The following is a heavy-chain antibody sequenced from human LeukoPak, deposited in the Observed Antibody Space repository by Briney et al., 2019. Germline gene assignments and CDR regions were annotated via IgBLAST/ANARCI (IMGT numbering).Heavy chain of an antibody. V-gene: IGHV3-64D*06. Sequence: GGSLRLSCSASGFTFNRFYLHWVRQAPGKGLEFVSHISSNGATTYYADSVKGRYTISRDNSKNTLYLQMSSLRAEDTAVYYCVKARSSYYYGSGSPDYWGQGTLVTVSS. J-gene: IGHJ4*02. CDR3: VKARSSYYYGSGSPDY. CDR2: ISSNGATT. D-gene: IGHD3-10*01. CDR1: GFTFNRFY.